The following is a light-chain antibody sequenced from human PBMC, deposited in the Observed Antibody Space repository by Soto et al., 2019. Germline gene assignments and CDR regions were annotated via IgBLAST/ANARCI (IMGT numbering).Light chain of an antibody. Sequence: QSVLTQPPSVSAAPGQKVTISCSGSSSNIGSNYVSWYQHLPGTAPKLLIYDNNKRPSGLPDRFSGSKSGTSATLGITGLQTGDEADYYCGTWDSRMSAVVFGGGTKLTVL. CDR3: GTWDSRMSAVV. CDR1: SSNIGSNY. J-gene: IGLJ2*01. CDR2: DNN. V-gene: IGLV1-51*01.